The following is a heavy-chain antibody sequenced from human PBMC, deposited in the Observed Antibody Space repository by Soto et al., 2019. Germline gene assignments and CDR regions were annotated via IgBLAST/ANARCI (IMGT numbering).Heavy chain of an antibody. J-gene: IGHJ4*02. Sequence: QVPLVQSGAEVKKPGASVKVSCKASGYTFTSYGISWVRQAPGQGLEWMGWISAYNGNTNYAQKLQGKVTMTTDTSTSTAYMELRSLGSDDTAVYYCARSTYCRSTSCYPGLFGYLGQGTLVTVSS. D-gene: IGHD2-2*01. CDR2: ISAYNGNT. CDR1: GYTFTSYG. CDR3: ARSTYCRSTSCYPGLFGY. V-gene: IGHV1-18*04.